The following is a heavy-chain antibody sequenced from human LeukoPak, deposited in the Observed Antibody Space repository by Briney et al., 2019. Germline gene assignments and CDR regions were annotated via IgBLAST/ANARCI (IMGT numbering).Heavy chain of an antibody. Sequence: ASVKVSCKASGYTFTGYYMHWVRQAPGQGLEWMGWINPNSGGTNYAQKFQGRVTMTRDTSISTAYMELSRLRSDDTAVYYCAREACSSTNCHVLGDDNWFDPWGQGTLVTVSS. CDR3: AREACSSTNCHVLGDDNWFDP. CDR2: INPNSGGT. V-gene: IGHV1-2*02. J-gene: IGHJ5*02. CDR1: GYTFTGYY. D-gene: IGHD2-2*01.